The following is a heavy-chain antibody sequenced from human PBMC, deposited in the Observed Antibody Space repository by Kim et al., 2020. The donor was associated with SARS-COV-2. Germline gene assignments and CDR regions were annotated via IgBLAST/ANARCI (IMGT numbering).Heavy chain of an antibody. D-gene: IGHD3-10*02. V-gene: IGHV3-48*03. CDR1: GFTFRSYE. Sequence: GGSLRLSCAASGFTFRSYEINWVRQAPGKALELFSHIWASGTTMHYADSLKGRFTFSTDNSLNSVFLQMYILIAVATAFFYFAREALTLFRVFLFLSDY. CDR2: IWASGTTM. J-gene: IGHJ4*01. CDR3: AREALTLFRVFLFLSDY.